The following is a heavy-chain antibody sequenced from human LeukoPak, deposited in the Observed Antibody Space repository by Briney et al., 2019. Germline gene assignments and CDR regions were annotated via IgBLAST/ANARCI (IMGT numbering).Heavy chain of an antibody. Sequence: PGGALGLSFAAPGFTFSSLSIKWVRQAPGKGLGWVSSISSSSSYIYYADSVKGRFTISRDNAKNSLYLQMNSLRAEDTAVYYCARGDCSGGSCYQAWGQGTLVTVSS. CDR2: ISSSSSYI. CDR1: GFTFSSLS. V-gene: IGHV3-21*01. D-gene: IGHD2-15*01. J-gene: IGHJ4*02. CDR3: ARGDCSGGSCYQA.